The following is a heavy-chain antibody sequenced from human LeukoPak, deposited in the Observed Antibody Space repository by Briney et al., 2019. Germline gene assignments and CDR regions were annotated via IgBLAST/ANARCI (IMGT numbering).Heavy chain of an antibody. Sequence: LRLSCAASGFTFSDYYMSWIRQPPGKGLEWTGYIFYSGSTYYNPSLKSRVTISVDTSKNQFSLKLSSVTAADTAVYYCARGASSITIFGVIPDAFDIWGQGTMVTVSS. D-gene: IGHD3-3*01. CDR2: IFYSGST. CDR1: GFTFSDYY. CDR3: ARGASSITIFGVIPDAFDI. V-gene: IGHV4-30-4*08. J-gene: IGHJ3*02.